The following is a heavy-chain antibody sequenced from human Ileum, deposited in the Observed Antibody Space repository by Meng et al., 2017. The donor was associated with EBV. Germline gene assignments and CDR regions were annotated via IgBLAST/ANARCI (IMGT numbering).Heavy chain of an antibody. J-gene: IGHJ4*02. D-gene: IGHD2-8*01. CDR2: IYHSGST. V-gene: IGHV4-4*02. CDR1: GDSITNNNW. CDR3: ARTGVGLAFDY. Sequence: LGGAGLGPVKSLGTLSLTCGLCGDSITNNNWWTWRGQRPGKGPEWIGEIYHSGSTNNSPSLQSRATISVDMSKKQFSLKLRSVTAADTAVYYCARTGVGLAFDYWGLGTLVTVSS.